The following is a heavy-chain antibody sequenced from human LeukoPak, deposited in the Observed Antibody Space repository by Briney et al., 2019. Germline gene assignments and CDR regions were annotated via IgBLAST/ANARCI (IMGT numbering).Heavy chain of an antibody. J-gene: IGHJ4*02. CDR3: ARASSGWGFY. CDR1: GGSISSSSYY. Sequence: PETLSLTCTVSGGSISSSSYYWGWIRQPPGKGLEWIGSIYYSGSTHYNPSLKSRVTISVDTSKNQFSLKLSSVSAADTAVYYCARASSGWGFYWGQGTLVTVSS. CDR2: IYYSGST. D-gene: IGHD6-19*01. V-gene: IGHV4-39*07.